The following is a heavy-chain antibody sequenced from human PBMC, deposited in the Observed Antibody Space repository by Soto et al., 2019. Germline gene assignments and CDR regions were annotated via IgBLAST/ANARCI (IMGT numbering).Heavy chain of an antibody. CDR2: FSGSGGST. Sequence: EVQLLESGGGLVQPGGSLRLSCAASGFTFSSYAMSWVRQAPGKGLERVSVFSGSGGSTYYADSVKGRFTISRDNSKNTLYLQMNSLRAEDTAVYYFAKRGSGSQFDYWGQGTLVTVSS. V-gene: IGHV3-23*01. CDR3: AKRGSGSQFDY. J-gene: IGHJ4*02. CDR1: GFTFSSYA. D-gene: IGHD1-26*01.